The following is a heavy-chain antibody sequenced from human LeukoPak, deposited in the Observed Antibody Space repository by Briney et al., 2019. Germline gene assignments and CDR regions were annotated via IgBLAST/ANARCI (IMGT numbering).Heavy chain of an antibody. D-gene: IGHD2-8*01. V-gene: IGHV3-48*03. J-gene: IGHJ4*02. CDR3: ATLGVLLIYATFDY. CDR2: ISGDGSTR. Sequence: TGGSLRLSCTASGFIFSSYEMNWVRQAPGKGLEWVSYISGDGSTRSHADSVRGRFTISRDNAQNSLYLQMNSLRAEDTAVYYCATLGVLLIYATFDYWGQGTLVTVSS. CDR1: GFIFSSYE.